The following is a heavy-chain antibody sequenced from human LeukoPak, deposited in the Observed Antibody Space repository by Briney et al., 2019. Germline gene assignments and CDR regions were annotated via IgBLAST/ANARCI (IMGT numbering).Heavy chain of an antibody. J-gene: IGHJ6*02. V-gene: IGHV3-30-3*01. CDR1: GFTFSSYA. CDR3: ARAPPYSSASWGYYGMDV. CDR2: ISYDGSNK. D-gene: IGHD6-6*01. Sequence: PGRSLRLSCAASGFTFSSYAMHWVRQAPGKGLEWVAVISYDGSNKYYADSVKGRFTISRDNSKDTLYLQMNSLRAEDTAVYYCARAPPYSSASWGYYGMDVWGQGTTVTVSS.